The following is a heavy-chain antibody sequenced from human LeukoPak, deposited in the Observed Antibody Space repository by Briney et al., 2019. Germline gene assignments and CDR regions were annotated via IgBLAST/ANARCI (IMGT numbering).Heavy chain of an antibody. CDR3: ARDPQDSSSWYFDY. CDR1: GFTFSSYW. D-gene: IGHD6-13*01. V-gene: IGHV3-7*01. J-gene: IGHJ4*02. CDR2: IKQDGSEK. Sequence: PGGSLRLSCAASGFTFSSYWMSWVRQAPGKGLEWVANIKQDGSEKYYVDSVKGRFTISRDNAKNSLYLQMNNLRAEDTAVYYCARDPQDSSSWYFDYCGQGNLATVSA.